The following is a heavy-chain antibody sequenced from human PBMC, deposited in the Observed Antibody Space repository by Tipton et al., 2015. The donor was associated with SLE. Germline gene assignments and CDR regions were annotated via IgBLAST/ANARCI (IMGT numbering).Heavy chain of an antibody. J-gene: IGHJ4*02. CDR1: GGSISSYY. D-gene: IGHD6-13*01. Sequence: TLSLTCTVSGGSISSYYWSWIRQPPGKGLEWIGEINHSGSTNYNPSLKSRVTISVDTSKNQFSLKLSSVTAADTAVYYCARGGAAAGTDYWGQGTLVTVSS. V-gene: IGHV4-34*01. CDR3: ARGGAAAGTDY. CDR2: INHSGST.